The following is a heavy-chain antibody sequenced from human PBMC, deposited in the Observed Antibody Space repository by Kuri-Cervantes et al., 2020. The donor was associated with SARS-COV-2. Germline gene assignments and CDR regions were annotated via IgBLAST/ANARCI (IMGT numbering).Heavy chain of an antibody. CDR3: AKEGYTSDFQ. V-gene: IGHV4-61*02. J-gene: IGHJ4*02. CDR1: GGSISSSSYY. Sequence: SCPVSGGSISSSSYYWSWIRQPAGKGLEWIGRIYIGGSTNYNPSLKSRVTISVDTSRNQFSLKLTSVTAADTAVYYCAKEGYTSDFQWGQGTLVTVSS. D-gene: IGHD5-12*01. CDR2: IYIGGST.